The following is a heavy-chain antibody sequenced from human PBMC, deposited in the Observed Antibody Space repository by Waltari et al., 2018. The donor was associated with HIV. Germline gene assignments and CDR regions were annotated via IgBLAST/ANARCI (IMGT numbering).Heavy chain of an antibody. CDR2: IFSNDEK. V-gene: IGHV2-26*01. Sequence: QVTLKESGPVLVKPTETLTLTCTVSGFSLSNARMGVSWIRQPPGKALEWLAHIFSNDEKSYSTSLKSRLTISKDTSKSQVVLTMTNMDPVDTATYYCARFPLRITMVRGVKGGDWYYYYGMDVWGQGTTVTVSS. J-gene: IGHJ6*02. CDR3: ARFPLRITMVRGVKGGDWYYYYGMDV. D-gene: IGHD3-10*01. CDR1: GFSLSNARMG.